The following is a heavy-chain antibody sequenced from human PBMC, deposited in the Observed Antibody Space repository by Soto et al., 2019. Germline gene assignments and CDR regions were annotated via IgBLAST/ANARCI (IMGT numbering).Heavy chain of an antibody. CDR3: ARAPWNYIGAFDI. CDR2: IWYDGSNK. CDR1: GFTFSSYG. V-gene: IGHV3-33*01. D-gene: IGHD1-7*01. Sequence: GGSLRLSCAASGFTFSSYGMHWVRQAPGKGLEWVAVIWYDGSNKYYADSVKGRFTISRDNSKNTLYLQMNSLRAEDTAVYYCARAPWNYIGAFDIWGQGTMVTVSS. J-gene: IGHJ3*02.